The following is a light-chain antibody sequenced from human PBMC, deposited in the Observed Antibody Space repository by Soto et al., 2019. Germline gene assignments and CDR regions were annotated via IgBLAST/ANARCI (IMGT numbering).Light chain of an antibody. CDR1: SSDIGAGYR. CDR3: QSFDKYLSAVV. V-gene: IGLV1-40*01. Sequence: QAVVTQPPSVSGAPGERVTISCTGSSSDIGAGYRVRWYQQVPGTAPKLLIYDNTNRPSGVSVRFSGSKSGTSASLAISGLQAEDEADYYCQSFDKYLSAVVFGGGTKVTV. J-gene: IGLJ2*01. CDR2: DNT.